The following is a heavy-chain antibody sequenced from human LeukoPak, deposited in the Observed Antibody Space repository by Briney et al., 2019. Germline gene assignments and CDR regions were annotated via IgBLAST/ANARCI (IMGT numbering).Heavy chain of an antibody. V-gene: IGHV4-30-2*01. D-gene: IGHD3-10*01. J-gene: IGHJ5*02. CDR1: GGSISSGGYS. CDR3: ARERITMVRGVPLNWFDP. CDR2: IYHSGST. Sequence: SQTLSFTCAVSGGSISSGGYSRSWIRQPPGKGLEWIGYIYHSGSTYYNPSLKSRVTISVDRSKNQFSLKLSSVTAADTAVYYCARERITMVRGVPLNWFDPWGQGTLVTVSS.